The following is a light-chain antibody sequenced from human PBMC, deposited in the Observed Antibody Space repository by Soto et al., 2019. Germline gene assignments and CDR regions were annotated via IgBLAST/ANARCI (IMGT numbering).Light chain of an antibody. CDR2: GAS. J-gene: IGKJ4*01. Sequence: DIQMTQSPSTLSASVGDRVTITCRASQSISSWLAWYQQKPGKAPKLLIYGASSLESGVPSRFSGSESGTEFTLTISSLQPDDFATYYCQQYNSYSGAFGGGTKVDIK. CDR3: QQYNSYSGA. CDR1: QSISSW. V-gene: IGKV1-5*01.